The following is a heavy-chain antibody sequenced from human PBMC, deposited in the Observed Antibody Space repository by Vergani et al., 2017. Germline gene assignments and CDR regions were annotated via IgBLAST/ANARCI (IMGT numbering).Heavy chain of an antibody. V-gene: IGHV3-23*01. Sequence: EVQLLESGGGLVQPGGSLRLSCAASGFTFSSYAMSLVRQAPGKGLEWVSAISGSGGSTYYADSVKGRFTISRDNSKNTLYLQMNSLRAEDTAVYYCAKEDILVVQAAIGGYLNYYYYYMDVWGKGTTVTVSS. CDR1: GFTFSSYA. CDR3: AKEDILVVQAAIGGYLNYYYYYMDV. CDR2: ISGSGGST. D-gene: IGHD2-2*01. J-gene: IGHJ6*03.